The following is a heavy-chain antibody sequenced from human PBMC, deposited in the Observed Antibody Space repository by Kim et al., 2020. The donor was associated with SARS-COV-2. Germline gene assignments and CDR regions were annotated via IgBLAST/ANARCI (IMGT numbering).Heavy chain of an antibody. CDR2: ISSSSSYT. Sequence: GGSLRLSCAASGFTFSDYYMSWIRQAPGKGLEWVSYISSSSSYTNYADSVKGRFTISRDNAKNSLYLQMNSLRAEDTAVYYCARGARDWDSGNYYYYYGMDVWGQGTTVTVSS. D-gene: IGHD1-26*01. V-gene: IGHV3-11*06. CDR1: GFTFSDYY. J-gene: IGHJ6*02. CDR3: ARGARDWDSGNYYYYYGMDV.